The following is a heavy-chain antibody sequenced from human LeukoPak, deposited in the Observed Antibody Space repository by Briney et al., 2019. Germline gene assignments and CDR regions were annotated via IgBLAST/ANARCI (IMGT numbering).Heavy chain of an antibody. CDR3: ARGLEYQLPRGAFDI. D-gene: IGHD2-2*01. CDR2: ISSSGSTI. J-gene: IGHJ3*02. CDR1: GFTFSDYY. V-gene: IGHV3-11*04. Sequence: GGSLRLSCAASGFTFSDYYMSWLRQAPGKGLEWVSYISSSGSTIYYADSVKGRFTISRDNAKNSLYLQMNSLRAEDTAVYSCARGLEYQLPRGAFDIWGQGTMVTVSS.